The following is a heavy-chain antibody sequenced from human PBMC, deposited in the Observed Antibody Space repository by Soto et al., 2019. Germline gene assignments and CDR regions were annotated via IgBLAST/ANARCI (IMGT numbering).Heavy chain of an antibody. CDR3: ARAATVVIFNQGHAYGMDV. CDR1: GGTFSSYA. J-gene: IGHJ6*02. Sequence: QVQLVQSGAEVKKSGSSVKVSCKASGGTFSSYAISWVRQAPGQGLEWMGGIIPIFGSVKYAQKFQGRVTITADESTSTAYMELSSLRSDDTAVYFCARAATVVIFNQGHAYGMDVWGQGTKVTVSS. CDR2: IIPIFGSV. V-gene: IGHV1-69*01. D-gene: IGHD4-17*01.